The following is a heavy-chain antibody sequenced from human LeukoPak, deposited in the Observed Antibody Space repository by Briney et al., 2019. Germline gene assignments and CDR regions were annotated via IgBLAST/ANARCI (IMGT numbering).Heavy chain of an antibody. CDR2: IYSGGST. CDR1: GFTVSSNY. D-gene: IGHD5-24*01. CDR3: AGGEEMATITLDY. Sequence: GGSLRLSCAASGFTVSSNYMSWVREAPGKGREWVSVIYSGGSTYYADSVKGRFTISRDNTKNTLYLQMNSLRAEDTAVYYCAGGEEMATITLDYWGQGTLVTVSS. J-gene: IGHJ4*02. V-gene: IGHV3-53*01.